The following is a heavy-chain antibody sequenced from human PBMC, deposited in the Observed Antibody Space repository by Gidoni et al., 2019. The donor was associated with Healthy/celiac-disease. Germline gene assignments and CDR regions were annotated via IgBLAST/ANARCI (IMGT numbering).Heavy chain of an antibody. J-gene: IGHJ5*02. CDR1: GYTFTGYY. V-gene: IGHV1-2*02. D-gene: IGHD6-19*01. CDR3: ARTGIAVACTRGRDWFDP. CDR2: INPNRGGT. Sequence: QVQLVQSGAEVKKPGASVKVSCKASGYTFTGYYMHGVRQAPGQGPEWMGWINPNRGGTNYAQKFPGRVTMTRYTSISTAYLELGRLRSDDTAVYYCARTGIAVACTRGRDWFDPWGQGTLVTVSS.